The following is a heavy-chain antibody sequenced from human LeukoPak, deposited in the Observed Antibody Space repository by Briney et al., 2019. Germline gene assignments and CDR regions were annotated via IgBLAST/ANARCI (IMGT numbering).Heavy chain of an antibody. CDR3: ARASYDILYLRY. D-gene: IGHD3-9*01. CDR2: INHSGST. V-gene: IGHV4-34*01. CDR1: GGSFSGYY. Sequence: KPSKTLSLTCAVYGGSFSGYYWSWIRQPPGKGLEWIGEINHSGSTNYNPSLKSRVTISVDTSKNQFSLKLSSVTAADTAVYYCARASYDILYLRYWGQGTLVTVSS. J-gene: IGHJ4*02.